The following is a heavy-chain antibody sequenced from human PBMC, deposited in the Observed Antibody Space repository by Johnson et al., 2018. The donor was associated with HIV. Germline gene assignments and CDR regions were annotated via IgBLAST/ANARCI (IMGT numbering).Heavy chain of an antibody. V-gene: IGHV3-33*03. J-gene: IGHJ3*01. Sequence: QVQLVESGGGVVQVGRSLRLSCEASGFTFSRYGMHWVRQAPGKGLEWVAVIWYDGSNKNYTESVNGRFSISRDNSKNTLYLQMNSLRAEDTATYYCAKSPGKDNGGNSGGIDFWGQGTRVTVSS. CDR1: GFTFSRYG. CDR3: AKSPGKDNGGNSGGIDF. CDR2: IWYDGSNK. D-gene: IGHD4-23*01.